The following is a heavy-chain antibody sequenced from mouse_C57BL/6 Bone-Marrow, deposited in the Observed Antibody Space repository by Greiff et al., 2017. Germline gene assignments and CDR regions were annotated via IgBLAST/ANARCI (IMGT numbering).Heavy chain of an antibody. D-gene: IGHD2-3*01. V-gene: IGHV14-4*01. CDR1: GFNIKDDY. Sequence: VQLQQSGAELVRPGASVKLSCTASGFNIKDDYMHWVKQRPEPGLEWIGWIDPENGDTEYASKFQGKATITADTSSNTAYLQLSSLTSEDTAVYYCTSDGLDYWGQGTTLTVSS. CDR3: TSDGLDY. CDR2: IDPENGDT. J-gene: IGHJ2*01.